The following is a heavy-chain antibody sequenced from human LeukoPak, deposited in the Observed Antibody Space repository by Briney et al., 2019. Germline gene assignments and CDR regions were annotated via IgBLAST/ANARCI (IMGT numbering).Heavy chain of an antibody. J-gene: IGHJ5*02. Sequence: SETLSLTCTVSGDSIRSSSYYWGWTRQPPGKGLEWIGNIYYSGSTYYNPSLTSRVTISVDTSKNQFSLKLTSVAAADTALYHCARVHYYDASDYSTSNWFDPWGQGTLVTVSS. CDR1: GDSIRSSSYY. D-gene: IGHD3-22*01. V-gene: IGHV4-39*07. CDR3: ARVHYYDASDYSTSNWFDP. CDR2: IYYSGST.